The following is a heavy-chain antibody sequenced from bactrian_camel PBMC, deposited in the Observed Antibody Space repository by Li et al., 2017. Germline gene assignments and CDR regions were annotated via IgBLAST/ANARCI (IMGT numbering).Heavy chain of an antibody. CDR1: GDTPSSYC. D-gene: IGHD3*01. J-gene: IGHJ4*01. V-gene: IGHV3S55*01. CDR2: IFTDGST. Sequence: HVQLVESGGGSVQVGGSLRLTCKLSGDTPSSYCMGWVRQAPGKEREGVAAIFTDGSTMYADSVKGRFTISKDNAENTLYLQMNSLKPEDTAMYYCAAAKARSVLGFNLGGYDAFGQGTQVTVS.